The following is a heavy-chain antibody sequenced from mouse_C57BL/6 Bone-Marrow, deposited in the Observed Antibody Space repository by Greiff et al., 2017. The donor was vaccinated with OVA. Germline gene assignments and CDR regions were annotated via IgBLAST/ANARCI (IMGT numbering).Heavy chain of an antibody. CDR1: GFTFSDYY. CDR3: ASPYYL. CDR2: ISNGGGST. J-gene: IGHJ3*01. D-gene: IGHD2-10*01. Sequence: EVKLMESGGGLVQPGGSLKLSCAASGFTFSDYYMYWVRQTPEKRLEWVAYISNGGGSTYYPDTVKGRFTISRDTAKNTLYLQMSRLKSEDTAMYYCASPYYLWGQGTLVTVSA. V-gene: IGHV5-12*01.